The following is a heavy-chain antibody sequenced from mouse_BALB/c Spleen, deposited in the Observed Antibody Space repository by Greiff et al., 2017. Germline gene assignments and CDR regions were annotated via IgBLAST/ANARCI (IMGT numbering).Heavy chain of an antibody. J-gene: IGHJ4*01. CDR1: GFTFSDYY. V-gene: IGHV5-4*02. CDR2: ISDGGSYT. CDR3: AKSGDYYGSSQYYYAMDY. D-gene: IGHD1-1*01. Sequence: EVQLVESGGGLVKPGGSPKLSCAASGFTFSDYYMYWVRQTPEKRLEWVATISDGGSYTYYPDSVKGRFTISRDNAKNNLYLQMSSLKSEDTAMYYCAKSGDYYGSSQYYYAMDYWGQGTSVTVSS.